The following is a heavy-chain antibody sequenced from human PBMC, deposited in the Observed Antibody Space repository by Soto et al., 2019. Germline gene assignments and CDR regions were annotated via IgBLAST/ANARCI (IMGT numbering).Heavy chain of an antibody. Sequence: QVQLVESGGGVVQPGRSLRLSCAASGFTFSSYAMHWVRQAPGKGLEWVAVISYDGSNKYYADSVKGRFTISRDNSKNTLYLQINSLRAEDTAAYYGARDPFARQLGYLAYWGQGTLVTVSS. CDR3: ARDPFARQLGYLAY. D-gene: IGHD6-13*01. CDR2: ISYDGSNK. CDR1: GFTFSSYA. J-gene: IGHJ4*02. V-gene: IGHV3-30-3*01.